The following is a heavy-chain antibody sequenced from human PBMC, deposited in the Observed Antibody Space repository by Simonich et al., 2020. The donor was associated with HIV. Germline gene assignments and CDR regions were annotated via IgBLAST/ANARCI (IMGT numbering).Heavy chain of an antibody. CDR2: INPSVGST. CDR1: GYTFTSSY. D-gene: IGHD2-21*02. V-gene: IGHV1-46*01. Sequence: GAEVKKPGASVKVSCKASGYTFTSSYMHWVRQAPGEGLEWMGIINPSVGSTSYAQKFQGRVTMTRATSTSTVDMELSSLRSDDTAVYYGARDGVEVVTSGSSVVVTAIHIWGQGTMVTVSS. CDR3: ARDGVEVVTSGSSVVVTAIHI. J-gene: IGHJ3*02.